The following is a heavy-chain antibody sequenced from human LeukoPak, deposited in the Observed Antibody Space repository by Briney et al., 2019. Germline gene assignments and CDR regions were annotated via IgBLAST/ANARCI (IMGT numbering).Heavy chain of an antibody. D-gene: IGHD4-23*01. CDR2: INPNTGNP. CDR1: GYTFRSYA. Sequence: ASVKVSCKASGYTFRSYAMNWVRQAPGQGLEWMGWINPNTGNPTYAQDFIGRFVISLDISVSTAYLQISSLKAEDTAIYYCARDKGDYGGNPYNWFDPWGQGTLVTVSS. V-gene: IGHV7-4-1*02. J-gene: IGHJ5*02. CDR3: ARDKGDYGGNPYNWFDP.